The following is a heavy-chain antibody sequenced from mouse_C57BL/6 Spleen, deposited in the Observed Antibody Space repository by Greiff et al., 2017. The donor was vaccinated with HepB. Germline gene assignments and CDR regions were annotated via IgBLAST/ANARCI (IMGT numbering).Heavy chain of an antibody. CDR3: ARRELLAFDY. CDR1: GYSITSGYY. Sequence: EVKLQESGPGLVKPSQSLSLTCSVAGYSITSGYYWNWIRQFPGNKLEWMGYISYDGSNNYNPSLKNRISITRDTSKNQFFLKLNSVTTEDTATYYCARRELLAFDYWGQGTTLTVSS. CDR2: ISYDGSN. D-gene: IGHD2-1*01. J-gene: IGHJ2*01. V-gene: IGHV3-6*01.